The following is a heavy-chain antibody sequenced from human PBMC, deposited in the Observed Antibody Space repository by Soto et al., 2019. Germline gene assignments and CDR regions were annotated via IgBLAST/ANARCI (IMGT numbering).Heavy chain of an antibody. CDR3: ARVGDGYNWDFDS. J-gene: IGHJ4*02. Sequence: NPSETLSLTCSVSGASMSPYYWTWVRQPPGKGLEWIANVYYRGTTNYNSSLKSRVTISVATSKNQFSLTMTSVSAADTAIYYCARVGDGYNWDFDSWGQGTLVTVSS. D-gene: IGHD5-18*01. V-gene: IGHV4-59*01. CDR1: GASMSPYY. CDR2: VYYRGTT.